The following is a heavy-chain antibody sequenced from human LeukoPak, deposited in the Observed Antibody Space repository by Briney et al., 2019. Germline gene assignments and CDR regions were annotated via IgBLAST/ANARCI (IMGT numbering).Heavy chain of an antibody. CDR3: ARNNWFGEFENWFDP. CDR2: ISSSSSYI. D-gene: IGHD3-10*01. J-gene: IGHJ5*02. CDR1: GFTFSSYA. V-gene: IGHV3-21*01. Sequence: GGSLRLSCAASGFTFSSYAMNWVRQAPGKGPEWVSSISSSSSYIYYADSMKGRFTISRDNDKNSLYLQMNSLRAEDTAVYYCARNNWFGEFENWFDPWGQGTLVTVSS.